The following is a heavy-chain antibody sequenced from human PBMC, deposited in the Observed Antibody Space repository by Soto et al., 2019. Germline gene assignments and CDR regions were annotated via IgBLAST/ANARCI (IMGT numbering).Heavy chain of an antibody. D-gene: IGHD6-13*01. CDR2: IWYDGSNK. CDR3: ERGEIAAAKY. Sequence: QVQLVESGGGVVQPGRSLRLSCAASGFTFSSYGMHWVRQAPGKGLEWVAVIWYDGSNKYYADSVKGRFTISRDNSKNTVYLKMNSRRAEDRAVYYCERGEIAAAKYGGQEPLVPVSS. CDR1: GFTFSSYG. J-gene: IGHJ4*02. V-gene: IGHV3-33*01.